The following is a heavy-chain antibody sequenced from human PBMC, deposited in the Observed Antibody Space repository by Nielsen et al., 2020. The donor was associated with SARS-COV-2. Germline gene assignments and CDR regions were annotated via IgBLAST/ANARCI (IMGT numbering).Heavy chain of an antibody. J-gene: IGHJ4*02. CDR3: ARSYSGSPFFDY. CDR1: GGSISSYY. V-gene: IGHV4-59*12. D-gene: IGHD1-26*01. CDR2: IYYSGST. Sequence: SETLSLTCTVSGGSISSYYWSWIRQPPGKGLEWIGYIYYSGSTNYNPSLKSRVTISVDTSKNQFSLKLSSVTAADTAVYYCARSYSGSPFFDYWGQGTLVTVSS.